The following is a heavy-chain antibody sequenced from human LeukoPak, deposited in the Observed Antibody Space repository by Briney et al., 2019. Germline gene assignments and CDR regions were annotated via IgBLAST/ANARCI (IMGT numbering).Heavy chain of an antibody. CDR1: GGSISSGGYY. J-gene: IGHJ4*02. CDR2: IYYSGST. CDR3: ARDHNCSGGSCLDY. D-gene: IGHD2-15*01. V-gene: IGHV4-31*03. Sequence: SETLSLTCTVSGGSISSGGYYWSWIRQHPGKGLEWIGYIYYSGSTYYNPSLKSRVTISVDTSKNQFSLKLSSVTAADTAVYYCARDHNCSGGSCLDYWGQGTLVTVSS.